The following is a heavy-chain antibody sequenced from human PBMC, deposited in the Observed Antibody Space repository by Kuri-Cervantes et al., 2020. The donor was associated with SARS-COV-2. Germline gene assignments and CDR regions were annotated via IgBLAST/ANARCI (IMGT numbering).Heavy chain of an antibody. J-gene: IGHJ4*02. V-gene: IGHV3-30*03. Sequence: GGSLRLSCAASGFTFSSYGMHWVRQALGKGLEWVAVISYDGSNKYYADSVKGRFTISRDNSKNTLYLQMNSLRAEDTAVYYCARGDSSGYLYYFDYWGQGTLVTVSS. CDR2: ISYDGSNK. D-gene: IGHD3-22*01. CDR1: GFTFSSYG. CDR3: ARGDSSGYLYYFDY.